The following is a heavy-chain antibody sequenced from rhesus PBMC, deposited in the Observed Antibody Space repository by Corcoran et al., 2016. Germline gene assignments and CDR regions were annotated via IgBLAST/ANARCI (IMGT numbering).Heavy chain of an antibody. Sequence: QLQLQESGPGLVKPSETLSVTCAVSGGSISSSYWSWIRQAPGKGLEWIGYIYGSGSSTNYNPSLKSRVTLSVDTSKNQLSLKLSSVTAADTAVYYCASSPPYFDYWGQGVLVTVSS. CDR3: ASSPPYFDY. D-gene: IGHD3S6*01. V-gene: IGHV4-169*02. CDR2: IYGSGSST. CDR1: GGSISSSY. J-gene: IGHJ4*01.